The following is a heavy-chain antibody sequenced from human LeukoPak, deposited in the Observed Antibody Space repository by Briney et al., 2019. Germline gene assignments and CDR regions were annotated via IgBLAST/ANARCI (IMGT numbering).Heavy chain of an antibody. J-gene: IGHJ4*02. V-gene: IGHV3-30*03. CDR1: GFTFTAYT. CDR2: ISYDGSDK. CDR3: AAWRGSSWYGAY. D-gene: IGHD6-13*01. Sequence: GGSLRLSCAASGFTFTAYTLYWVRQSPDKGLEWVAIISYDGSDKFYIDSVRGRFTVSRDNSKNTVYMYMDGLRPDDTAVYYCAAWRGSSWYGAYWGRGTLVTVSP.